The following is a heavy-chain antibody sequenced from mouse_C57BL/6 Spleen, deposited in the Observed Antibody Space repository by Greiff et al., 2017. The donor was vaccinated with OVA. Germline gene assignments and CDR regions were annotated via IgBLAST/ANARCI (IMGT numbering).Heavy chain of an antibody. D-gene: IGHD1-1*01. V-gene: IGHV1-53*01. CDR1: GYTFTSYW. CDR2: INPSNGGT. Sequence: QAQLQQPGTELVKPGASVKLSCKASGYTFTSYWMHWVKQRPGQGLEWIGNINPSNGGTNYNEKFKSKATLTVDKSSSTAYMQLSSLISEDYAVYYCARSNIYYYGSSGHWYFEVWGRGTTVTVSS. J-gene: IGHJ1*03. CDR3: ARSNIYYYGSSGHWYFEV.